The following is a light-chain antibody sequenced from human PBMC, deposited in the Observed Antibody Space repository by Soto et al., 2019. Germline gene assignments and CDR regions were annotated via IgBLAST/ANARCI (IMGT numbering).Light chain of an antibody. CDR1: QGIASF. CDR3: QQLNSYPYT. Sequence: SASVGDRVTITCRASQGIASFLAWYQQKPGKAPKLLIYSATTLQTGVSSRFSGSRSGPEFTLTISSLQPEDFATYYCQQLNSYPYTFAQGTKVDIK. J-gene: IGKJ2*01. CDR2: SAT. V-gene: IGKV1-9*01.